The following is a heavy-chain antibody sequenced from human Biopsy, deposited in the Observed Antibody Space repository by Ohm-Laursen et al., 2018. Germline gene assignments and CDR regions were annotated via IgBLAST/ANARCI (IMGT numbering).Heavy chain of an antibody. Sequence: TLSLTCTVSGGSISGYHWSWTRKSPGKGLEWLAYISYTGGIASNLSLNCRASMSLSTSKNQFSLRLIYVSAADTAVYYCARMPHFDYWGQGILVTVSS. V-gene: IGHV4-59*01. J-gene: IGHJ4*02. CDR2: ISYTGGI. D-gene: IGHD2-2*01. CDR1: GGSISGYH. CDR3: ARMPHFDY.